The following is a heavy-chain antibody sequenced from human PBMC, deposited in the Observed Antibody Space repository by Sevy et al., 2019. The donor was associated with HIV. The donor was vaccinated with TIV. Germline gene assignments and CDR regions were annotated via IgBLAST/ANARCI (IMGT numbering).Heavy chain of an antibody. V-gene: IGHV3-23*01. J-gene: IGHJ3*02. D-gene: IGHD3-22*01. CDR3: AKDITTIVGDALDI. CDR1: GFTFSNYA. CDR2: IGHSGSDT. Sequence: GGSLRLSCAASGFTFSNYAMSWVRQAPGKGLEWVSAIGHSGSDTFYADSVKGRFTISRDNSKNTLYLQMNRLRGEDTALYYCAKDITTIVGDALDIWGQGTMVTVSS.